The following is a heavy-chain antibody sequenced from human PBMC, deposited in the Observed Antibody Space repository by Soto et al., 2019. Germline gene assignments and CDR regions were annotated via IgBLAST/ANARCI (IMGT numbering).Heavy chain of an antibody. D-gene: IGHD1-1*01. J-gene: IGHJ4*02. Sequence: GGSLRLSCAASGLIFSDVWMTWVRQAPGKGLEWVGRIKTKPDDGTIDYAAPVRGRFTISSDDSKNTLYLQMTSLTPDDTGVYYCTTSNLGVDFWGPGTLVTSPQ. V-gene: IGHV3-15*01. CDR3: TTSNLGVDF. CDR1: GLIFSDVW. CDR2: IKTKPDDGTI.